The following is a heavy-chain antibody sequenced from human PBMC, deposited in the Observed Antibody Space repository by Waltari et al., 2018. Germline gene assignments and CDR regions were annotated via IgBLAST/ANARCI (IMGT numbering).Heavy chain of an antibody. CDR2: IWYDDTNR. Sequence: QVQLMESGGAMVQPGKSLRLSCVASGFTFNMFNVHWARQAPGKGLEWVAVIWYDDTNRYYGDSVQGRFTVTRDNEKNTVYLQMNNVGDEDTAVYYCARIKSLGRYDTSGDESNFDQWGQGALVTVSS. J-gene: IGHJ4*02. V-gene: IGHV3-33*01. CDR1: GFTFNMFN. CDR3: ARIKSLGRYDTSGDESNFDQ. D-gene: IGHD3-22*01.